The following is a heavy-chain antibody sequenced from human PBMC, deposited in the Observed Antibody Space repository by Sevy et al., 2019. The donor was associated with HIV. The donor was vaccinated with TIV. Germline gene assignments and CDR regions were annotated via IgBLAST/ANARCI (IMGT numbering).Heavy chain of an antibody. CDR3: AKRDRPDFWSAAFDY. CDR1: GFNFSNYA. CDR2: ISGSGGTT. Sequence: GGSLRLSCGASGFNFSNYAMSWVRQAPGKGLEGVSHISGSGGTTKYADSVKGRFTISRDNSKNTIYLQMNSLRAEDTALYYCAKRDRPDFWSAAFDYWGQGTLVTVSS. V-gene: IGHV3-23*01. J-gene: IGHJ4*02. D-gene: IGHD3-3*01.